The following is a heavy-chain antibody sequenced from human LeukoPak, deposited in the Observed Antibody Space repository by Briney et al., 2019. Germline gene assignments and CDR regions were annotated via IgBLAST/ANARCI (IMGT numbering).Heavy chain of an antibody. CDR1: GFTFSSYA. CDR2: ISGSGGST. J-gene: IGHJ4*02. V-gene: IGHV3-23*01. CDR3: AREMGDLYYYDSSGYGY. Sequence: GGSLRLSCAASGFTFSSYAMSWVRQAPGKGLEWVSAISGSGGSTYYADSVKGRFTISRDNSKNTLYLQMNSLRAEDTAVYYCAREMGDLYYYDSSGYGYWGQGTLVTVSS. D-gene: IGHD3-22*01.